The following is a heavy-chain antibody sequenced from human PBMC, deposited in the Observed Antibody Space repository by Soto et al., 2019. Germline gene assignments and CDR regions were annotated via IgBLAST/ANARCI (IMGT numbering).Heavy chain of an antibody. CDR3: ARSVFP. Sequence: QVQLQESGPGLVKPSQTLSLTCTVSGGYISSGGYYWSWIRQHPGKGLEWIGYIYYSGSTYYNPSPKRRVTISVETSNPQFSLRLSSVTSADTAVYYCARSVFPWGQGTLVTVSS. V-gene: IGHV4-31*03. J-gene: IGHJ5*02. CDR2: IYYSGST. CDR1: GGYISSGGYY.